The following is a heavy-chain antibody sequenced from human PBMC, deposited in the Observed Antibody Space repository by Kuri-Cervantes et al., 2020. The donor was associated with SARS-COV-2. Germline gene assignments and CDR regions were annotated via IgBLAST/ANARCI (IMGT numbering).Heavy chain of an antibody. D-gene: IGHD5-24*01. CDR3: ALMAGYYYYYYMYV. CDR2: INPNSGGT. Sequence: ASVKVSCKASGYTFTGYYMHWVRQAPGQGLEWMGWINPNSGGTNYAQKFQGRVTMTRDTSISTAYMELSRLRSGDTAVYYCALMAGYYYYYYMYVWGKGTTVTVSS. V-gene: IGHV1-2*02. CDR1: GYTFTGYY. J-gene: IGHJ6*03.